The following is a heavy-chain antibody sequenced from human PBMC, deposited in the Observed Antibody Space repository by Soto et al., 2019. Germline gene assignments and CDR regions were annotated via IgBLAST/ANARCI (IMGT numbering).Heavy chain of an antibody. Sequence: EVQLLESGGGLVQPGGSLRLSCAASGFTFSSYAMSWVRQAPGKGLEWVSAISGSGGSTYYADSVKGRFTISRDNSKNTLYLQMNSLRAEDTAVYYCAKFHQYGSEQLDAFDIWGQGTMVTVSS. J-gene: IGHJ3*02. V-gene: IGHV3-23*01. D-gene: IGHD3-10*01. CDR3: AKFHQYGSEQLDAFDI. CDR2: ISGSGGST. CDR1: GFTFSSYA.